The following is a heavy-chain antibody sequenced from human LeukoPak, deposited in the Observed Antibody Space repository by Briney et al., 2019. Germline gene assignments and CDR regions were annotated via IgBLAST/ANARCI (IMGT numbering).Heavy chain of an antibody. Sequence: GASLRLSCVASAFTFSDHGMDWVRQAPGKGLEWVAVIAADGGVKHYADSVKGRFTLSGDNSKNTLFLQMNSLSVEDTVVYYCAREATWGQWYFDHWGQGTPVTVSS. D-gene: IGHD6-19*01. CDR1: AFTFSDHG. CDR2: IAADGGVK. V-gene: IGHV3-30*03. CDR3: AREATWGQWYFDH. J-gene: IGHJ4*02.